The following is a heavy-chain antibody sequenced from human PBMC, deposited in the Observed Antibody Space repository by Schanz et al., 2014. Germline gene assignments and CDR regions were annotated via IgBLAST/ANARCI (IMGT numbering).Heavy chain of an antibody. CDR3: AKGQGAVINNWYFDL. J-gene: IGHJ2*01. Sequence: EVQLVESGGGLVKPGGSLRLSCAASGFTFNSYGMHWVRQAPGKGLEWVAMMKRDGREKYSLHSVKGRFTISRDNSMNTLSLQMNGLSADDTAIYYCAKGQGAVINNWYFDLWGRGTLVTVSS. CDR1: GFTFNSYG. D-gene: IGHD2-21*01. V-gene: IGHV3-7*03. CDR2: MKRDGREK.